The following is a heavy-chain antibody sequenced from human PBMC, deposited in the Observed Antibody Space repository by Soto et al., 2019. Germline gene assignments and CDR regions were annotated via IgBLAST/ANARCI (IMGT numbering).Heavy chain of an antibody. J-gene: IGHJ6*02. D-gene: IGHD3-22*01. CDR1: GYTFTGYY. CDR3: ARDTYYYDSSGYWRDQGAYYYYGMDV. Sequence: ASVKVSCKASGYTFTGYYMHWVRQAPGQGLEWMGWINPNSGGTNYAQKFQGRVTMTRDTSISTAYMELSRLRSDDTAVYYCARDTYYYDSSGYWRDQGAYYYYGMDVWGQGTTVTVSS. CDR2: INPNSGGT. V-gene: IGHV1-2*02.